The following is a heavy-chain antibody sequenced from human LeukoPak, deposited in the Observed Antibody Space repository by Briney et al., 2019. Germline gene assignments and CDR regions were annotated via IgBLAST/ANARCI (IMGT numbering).Heavy chain of an antibody. D-gene: IGHD4-11*01. Sequence: GGSLRLSCAASGFTFSSYVMSWVRQAPGKGLEWVSVIGTSGGSTIYADSVKGRFTISRDDSKNTLYLQLNSLRAEDTAVYYCARRNNYCGDYWGQGTLVTVSS. V-gene: IGHV3-23*01. CDR3: ARRNNYCGDY. CDR2: IGTSGGST. J-gene: IGHJ4*02. CDR1: GFTFSSYV.